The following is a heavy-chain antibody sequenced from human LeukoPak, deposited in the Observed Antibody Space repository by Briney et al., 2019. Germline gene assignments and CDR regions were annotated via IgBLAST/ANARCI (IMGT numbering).Heavy chain of an antibody. V-gene: IGHV4-31*01. CDR2: IYYSGGT. CDR3: AGGYSGYGKYWFDP. D-gene: IGHD5-12*01. J-gene: IGHJ5*02. CDR1: GGSISSGGYY. Sequence: SETLSLTCTVSGGSISSGGYYWSWIRQHPGKGLEWIGYIYYSGGTYYNPSLKSPVTISVDTSKTQFSLKLSSVTAADTAVYYCAGGYSGYGKYWFDPWGQGTLVTVS.